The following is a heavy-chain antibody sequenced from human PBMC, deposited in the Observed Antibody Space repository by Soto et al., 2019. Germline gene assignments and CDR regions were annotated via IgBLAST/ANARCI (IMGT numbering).Heavy chain of an antibody. CDR2: ISYDGSNK. V-gene: IGHV3-30-3*01. CDR1: GFTFSSYA. Sequence: GGSLRLSCAASGFTFSSYAMHWVRQAPGKGLEWVAVISYDGSNKYYADSVKGRFTISRDNSKNTLYLQMNSLRAEDTAVYYCAREDDSSGYYPDYWGQGTLVTVSS. CDR3: AREDDSSGYYPDY. D-gene: IGHD3-22*01. J-gene: IGHJ4*02.